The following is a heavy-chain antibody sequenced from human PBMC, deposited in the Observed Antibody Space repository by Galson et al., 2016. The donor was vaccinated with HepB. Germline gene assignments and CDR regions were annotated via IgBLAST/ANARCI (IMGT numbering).Heavy chain of an antibody. Sequence: SLRLSCAVSGFTSGDYAINWFRQAPGKGLEWVGFIRRKADYGTTEYAASVEGRFTISRDDSKSIAYLQMSSLKTEDTAVYYCARLLEDQWGQGTLVTVSS. CDR3: ARLLEDQ. CDR2: IRRKADYGTT. D-gene: IGHD2-2*01. CDR1: GFTSGDYA. J-gene: IGHJ4*02. V-gene: IGHV3-49*03.